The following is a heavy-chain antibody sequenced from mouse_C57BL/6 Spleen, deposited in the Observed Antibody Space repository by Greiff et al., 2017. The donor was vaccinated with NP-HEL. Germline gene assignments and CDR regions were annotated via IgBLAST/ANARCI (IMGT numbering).Heavy chain of an antibody. CDR3: AREGYGSSSYYYAMDY. CDR2: IYPGSGNT. D-gene: IGHD1-1*01. J-gene: IGHJ4*01. Sequence: VQLQQSGAELVRPGASVKLSCKASGYTFTDYYINWVKQRPGQGLEWIARIYPGSGNTYYNEKFKGKATLTAEKSSSTAYMQLSSLTSEDSAVYFCAREGYGSSSYYYAMDYWGQGTSVTVSS. V-gene: IGHV1-76*01. CDR1: GYTFTDYY.